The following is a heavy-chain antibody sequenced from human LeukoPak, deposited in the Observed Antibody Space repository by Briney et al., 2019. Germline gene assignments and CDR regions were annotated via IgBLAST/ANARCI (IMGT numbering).Heavy chain of an antibody. CDR3: ARGPTPTRYYDFWSGCDY. CDR1: GYTFTSYD. J-gene: IGHJ4*02. CDR2: MNPNSGNT. Sequence: GASVKVSCKASGYTFTSYDINWVRQATGQGLEWMGWMNPNSGNTGYAQKFQGRVTITRNTSISTAYMELSSLRSEDTAVYYCARGPTPTRYYDFWSGCDYWGQGTLVTVSS. V-gene: IGHV1-8*03. D-gene: IGHD3-3*01.